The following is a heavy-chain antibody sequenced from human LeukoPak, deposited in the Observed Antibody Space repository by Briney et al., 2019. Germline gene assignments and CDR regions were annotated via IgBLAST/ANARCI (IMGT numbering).Heavy chain of an antibody. Sequence: ASVKVSCKTSGYTFTSYYINWVRQTTAQGLEWMGWMNPNSGNTGYAQKFQGRVTMTRNTSISTAYMELSSLRSEDTAVYYCARGVRSRDSSGYYYYYFDYWGQGTLVTVSS. CDR1: GYTFTSYY. V-gene: IGHV1-8*01. CDR2: MNPNSGNT. D-gene: IGHD3-22*01. CDR3: ARGVRSRDSSGYYYYYFDY. J-gene: IGHJ4*02.